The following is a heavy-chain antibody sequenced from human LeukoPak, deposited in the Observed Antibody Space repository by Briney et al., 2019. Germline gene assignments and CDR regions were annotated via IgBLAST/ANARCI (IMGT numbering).Heavy chain of an antibody. CDR3: ARRSSEGWFGKLLPRYYFDY. J-gene: IGHJ4*02. CDR2: IYPGDSDT. Sequence: GESLKISCKGSGYSFTSYYIGWVRQMPGKGLEWMGIIYPGDSDTTYSPSFQGQVIISADKSISTAYLQWSSLKASDTAMYYCARRSSEGWFGKLLPRYYFDYWGQGTLVTVSS. CDR1: GYSFTSYY. V-gene: IGHV5-51*01. D-gene: IGHD3-10*01.